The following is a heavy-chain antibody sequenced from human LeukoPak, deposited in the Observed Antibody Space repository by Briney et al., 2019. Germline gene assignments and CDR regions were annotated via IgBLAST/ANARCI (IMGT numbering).Heavy chain of an antibody. CDR2: IWYDGSNK. V-gene: IGHV3-33*01. D-gene: IGHD1-1*01. CDR3: ARDRLPRGTGWFDP. CDR1: GFTFSSYG. J-gene: IGHJ5*02. Sequence: GGSLRLSCAASGFTFSSYGMHWVRQAPGKGLEWVAVIWYDGSNKYYADSVKGRFTISRDNTKNTLYLQMNSLRAEDTAVYYCARDRLPRGTGWFDPWGQGTLVTVSS.